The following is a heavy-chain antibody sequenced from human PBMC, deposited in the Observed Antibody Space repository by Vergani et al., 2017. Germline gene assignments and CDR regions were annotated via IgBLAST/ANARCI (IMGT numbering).Heavy chain of an antibody. CDR2: IYNSGKG. J-gene: IGHJ2*01. CDR1: GDSIISRSYY. V-gene: IGHV4-39*01. CDR3: ASGKYYSDSTSHFRGRYFDV. D-gene: IGHD3-16*01. Sequence: QMQLQESGPGLVKASETLSLTCTVPGDSIISRSYYWGWIRQPPGKGLDWIGSIYNSGKGDSGSSIKSRVTISADTSKNQFSLRLTSVTAADTAVYYCASGKYYSDSTSHFRGRYFDVWGRGTLVTVPS.